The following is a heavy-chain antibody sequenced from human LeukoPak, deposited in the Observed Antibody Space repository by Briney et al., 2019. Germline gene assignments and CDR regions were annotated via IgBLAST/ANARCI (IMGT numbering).Heavy chain of an antibody. Sequence: PGGSLRLSCAASGFTFSSYAMSWVRQAPGKGLEWVSAISGSGGSTYYADSVKGRFTISRDNSKNTLYLQMNSLRAEDTAVYYCAKEGTQEYYDFWSYCFDYWGQGTLVTVSS. V-gene: IGHV3-23*01. CDR1: GFTFSSYA. CDR3: AKEGTQEYYDFWSYCFDY. D-gene: IGHD3-3*01. CDR2: ISGSGGST. J-gene: IGHJ4*02.